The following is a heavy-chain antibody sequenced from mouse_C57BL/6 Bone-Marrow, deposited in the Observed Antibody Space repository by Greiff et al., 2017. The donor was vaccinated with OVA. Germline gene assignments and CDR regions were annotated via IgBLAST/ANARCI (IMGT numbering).Heavy chain of an antibody. V-gene: IGHV1-69*01. CDR3: ARVYYGSGDFDY. CDR2: IDPSDSYT. CDR1: GYTFTSYW. J-gene: IGHJ2*01. Sequence: QVQLQQPGAELVMPGASVKLSCKASGYTFTSYWMHWVKQRPGQGLEWIGEIDPSDSYTNYNQKFKGKSTLTVDKSSSTAYMQLSSLTSEDSAVYYCARVYYGSGDFDYWGQGTTLTVSS. D-gene: IGHD1-1*01.